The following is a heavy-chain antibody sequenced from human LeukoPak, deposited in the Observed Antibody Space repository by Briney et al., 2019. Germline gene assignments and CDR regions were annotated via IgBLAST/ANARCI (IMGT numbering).Heavy chain of an antibody. J-gene: IGHJ4*02. CDR1: GFTFSSYT. D-gene: IGHD4-23*01. Sequence: GGSLRLSCAASGFTFSSYTMNWVRQAPGRGLEWVSSIISNSRYIHYADSVKGRFTISRDNAKNSLYLQMNSLRAEDTAVYYCAREDYGGNYDYWGQGALVTVSS. CDR2: IISNSRYI. V-gene: IGHV3-21*01. CDR3: AREDYGGNYDY.